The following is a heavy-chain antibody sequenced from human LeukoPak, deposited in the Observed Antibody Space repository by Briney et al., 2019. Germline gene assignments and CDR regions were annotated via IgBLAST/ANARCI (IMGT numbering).Heavy chain of an antibody. V-gene: IGHV3-74*01. CDR2: IKGDGSST. Sequence: PGGSLRLSCAASGFTFSSYWMHWVRQAPGKGLVWVSRIKGDGSSTAYADSVKGRFTISRDNSKNTLYLQMNSLRAEDTAVYYCAKDRLSFDYWGQGTLVTVSS. D-gene: IGHD2/OR15-2a*01. J-gene: IGHJ4*02. CDR3: AKDRLSFDY. CDR1: GFTFSSYW.